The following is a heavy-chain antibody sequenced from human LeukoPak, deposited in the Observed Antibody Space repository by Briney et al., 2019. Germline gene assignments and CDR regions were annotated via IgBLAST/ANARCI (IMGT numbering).Heavy chain of an antibody. CDR2: INPNSGGT. Sequence: ASVKVSCKASGYTFTGYYMHWVRQAPGQGPEWMGRINPNSGGTNYAQKFQGRVTMTRDTSISTAYMELSSLRSDDTAMYYCAREYCTSTSCQFYYFDYWGQGTLVTVSS. CDR3: AREYCTSTSCQFYYFDY. D-gene: IGHD2-2*01. CDR1: GYTFTGYY. J-gene: IGHJ4*02. V-gene: IGHV1-2*06.